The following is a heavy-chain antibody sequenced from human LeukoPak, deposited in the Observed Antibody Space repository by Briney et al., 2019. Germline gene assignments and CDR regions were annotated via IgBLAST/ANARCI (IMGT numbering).Heavy chain of an antibody. V-gene: IGHV3-11*01. CDR3: ATLHFYAMGV. J-gene: IGHJ6*02. CDR2: ISGSGANR. CDR1: GFTVNSNY. Sequence: GGSLRLSCAASGFTVNSNYMIWVRQTPGKGLEWVSFISGSGANRFYADSMKGRFTISKDNTKNSLYLQMNSLRAEDTAIYYCATLHFYAMGVWGQGTTVTVSS.